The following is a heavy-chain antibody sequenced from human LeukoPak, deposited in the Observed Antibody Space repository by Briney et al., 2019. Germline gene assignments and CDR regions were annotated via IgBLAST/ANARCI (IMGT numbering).Heavy chain of an antibody. CDR3: ARGPLGYGSGSIFFDY. Sequence: SQTLSLTCAVSGGSISSGSYSWSWIRQPPGKGLEWIGYIYPRGSTYYNPSLKSRVILSLDKSANQFSLNLSSVTAADTAVYYCARGPLGYGSGSIFFDYWGQGTLVTVSS. V-gene: IGHV4-30-2*01. D-gene: IGHD3-10*01. CDR1: GGSISSGSYS. CDR2: IYPRGST. J-gene: IGHJ4*02.